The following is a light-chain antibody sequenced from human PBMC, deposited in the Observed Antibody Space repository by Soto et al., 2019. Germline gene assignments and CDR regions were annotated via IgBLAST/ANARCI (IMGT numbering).Light chain of an antibody. Sequence: QLVLTQPRSVSGSPGQSVTISCTGTSSDVGGYNYVSWYQQHPGKAPKVMIYVVSKRPSGVPDRFSGSKSGNTASLTISGLQAWDEAYYYCCSYAGNDTLIFGGGTKLTVL. CDR2: VVS. J-gene: IGLJ2*01. CDR1: SSDVGGYNY. V-gene: IGLV2-11*01. CDR3: CSYAGNDTLI.